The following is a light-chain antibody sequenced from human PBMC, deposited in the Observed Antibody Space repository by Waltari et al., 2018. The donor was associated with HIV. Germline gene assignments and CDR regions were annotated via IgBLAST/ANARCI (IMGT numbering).Light chain of an antibody. V-gene: IGLV1-44*01. J-gene: IGLJ3*02. CDR1: TSNIGIKT. Sequence: QSVVTQPPSVSGTPGKTVTISCSGSTSNIGIKTVNWYQHLPGTAPKRLIYGNYQRPSGVPDRFSASKSGTSASLAISGLQSEDEADYYCASWDASLNGWVFGGGTKLTVL. CDR2: GNY. CDR3: ASWDASLNGWV.